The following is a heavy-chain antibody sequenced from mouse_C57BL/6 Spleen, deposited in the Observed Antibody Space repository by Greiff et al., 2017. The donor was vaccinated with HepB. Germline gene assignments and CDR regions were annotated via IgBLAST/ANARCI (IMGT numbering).Heavy chain of an antibody. V-gene: IGHV7-3*01. J-gene: IGHJ3*01. CDR2: IRNKANGYTT. CDR3: ASVVYYGSSRFAY. CDR1: GFTFTDYY. Sequence: EVQRVESGGGLVQPGGSLSLSCAASGFTFTDYYMSWVRQPPGKALEWLGFIRNKANGYTTEYSASVKGRFTISRDNSQSILYLQMNALRAEDSATYYCASVVYYGSSRFAYWGQGTLVTVSA. D-gene: IGHD1-1*01.